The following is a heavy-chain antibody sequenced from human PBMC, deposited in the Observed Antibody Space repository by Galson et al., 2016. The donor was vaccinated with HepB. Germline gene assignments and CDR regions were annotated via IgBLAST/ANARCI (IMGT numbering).Heavy chain of an antibody. D-gene: IGHD5-24*01. CDR3: TRGYMQNGMNV. Sequence: CAISGDSVTNDDTLWNWIRQSPSRGLEWLGRTYYRSQWFNEYAVSVKRRITINSDTSRNQFSLQLDSVTPDDTATYFCTRGYMQNGMNVWGQGTTVTVSS. J-gene: IGHJ6*02. CDR1: GDSVTNDDTL. V-gene: IGHV6-1*01. CDR2: TYYRSQWFN.